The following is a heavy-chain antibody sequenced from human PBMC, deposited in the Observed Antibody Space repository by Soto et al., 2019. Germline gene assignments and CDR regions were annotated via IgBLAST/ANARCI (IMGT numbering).Heavy chain of an antibody. D-gene: IGHD5-18*01. CDR2: ISSSSSYI. V-gene: IGHV3-21*01. J-gene: IGHJ2*01. Sequence: GGSLILSCAASGFTFSSYSMNWVRQAPGKGLEWVSSISSSSSYIYYADSVKGRFTISRDNAKNSLYLQMNSLRAEDTAVYYCARGQTAMANYWYFDLWGRGTLVTVSS. CDR3: ARGQTAMANYWYFDL. CDR1: GFTFSSYS.